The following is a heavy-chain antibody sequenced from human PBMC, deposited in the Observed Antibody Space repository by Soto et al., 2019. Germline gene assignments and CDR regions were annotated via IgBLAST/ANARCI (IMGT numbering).Heavy chain of an antibody. D-gene: IGHD3-22*01. J-gene: IGHJ4*02. Sequence: GGSLRLSCAASGFTFSSHVMNWVRQAPGKGLEWVASISSSGGNTYYADSVTGRFTISRDNSKNTLSLQMNSLRAEDTAVYYCAKRSSSYYFFDFWGQGTLVTVSS. V-gene: IGHV3-23*01. CDR3: AKRSSSYYFFDF. CDR2: ISSSGGNT. CDR1: GFTFSSHV.